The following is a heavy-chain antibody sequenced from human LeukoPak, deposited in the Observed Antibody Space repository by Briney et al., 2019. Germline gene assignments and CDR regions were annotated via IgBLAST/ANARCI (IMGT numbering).Heavy chain of an antibody. CDR1: GGSISSYY. Sequence: PSETLSLTCTVSGGSISSYYSHWIRQPPGKGLEWIGYIYSSGTTKYNPSLKSRVTISEDTSKSQFSLKLTSVTAADTAVYYCARGEDWKSTTFVYWGQGTLVTVAS. J-gene: IGHJ4*02. D-gene: IGHD1-1*01. CDR2: IYSSGTT. CDR3: ARGEDWKSTTFVY. V-gene: IGHV4-59*01.